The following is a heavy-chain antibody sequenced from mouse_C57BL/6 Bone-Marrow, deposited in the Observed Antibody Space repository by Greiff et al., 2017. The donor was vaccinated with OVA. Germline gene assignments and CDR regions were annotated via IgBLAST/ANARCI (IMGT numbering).Heavy chain of an antibody. J-gene: IGHJ1*03. CDR2: IRHKANGYTT. CDR1: GFTFTDYY. CDR3: ARRSNGSSYWYFDV. V-gene: IGHV7-3*01. Sequence: EVHLVESGGGLVQPGGSLSLSCAASGFTFTDYYMSWVRQPPGKALEWLGFIRHKANGYTTEYSASVKGRFTISRDNSQSILYRQMNALRAEDSATYYCARRSNGSSYWYFDVWGTGTTVTVSS. D-gene: IGHD1-1*01.